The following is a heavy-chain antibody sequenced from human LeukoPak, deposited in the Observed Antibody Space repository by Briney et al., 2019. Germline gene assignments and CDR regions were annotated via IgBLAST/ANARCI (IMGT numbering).Heavy chain of an antibody. Sequence: SETLSLTCTVSGGSLSSYYWNWIRQPAGKGLEWIGRIYTSGSTNYNPSLKSRVTMSVDTSKNQFSLKLSSVTAADTAVYYCARVQYSSSVDSWGQGTLVTVSS. V-gene: IGHV4-4*07. J-gene: IGHJ4*02. CDR1: GGSLSSYY. CDR2: IYTSGST. CDR3: ARVQYSSSVDS. D-gene: IGHD6-6*01.